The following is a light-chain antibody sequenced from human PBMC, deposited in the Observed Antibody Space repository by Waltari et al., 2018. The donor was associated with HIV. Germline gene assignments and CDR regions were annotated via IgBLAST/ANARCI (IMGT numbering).Light chain of an antibody. CDR2: EVS. CDR3: SAYRSSSAPCV. Sequence: QSALTQPASVSGSPGQSITISCTGSSSDIGGYNYVSWYQQHPGKAPKLMIYEVSNRPSGVSKRFSGSKSGNTSSLTISGLQAEDEADYYCSAYRSSSAPCVFGTGTKVTVL. J-gene: IGLJ1*01. V-gene: IGLV2-14*03. CDR1: SSDIGGYNY.